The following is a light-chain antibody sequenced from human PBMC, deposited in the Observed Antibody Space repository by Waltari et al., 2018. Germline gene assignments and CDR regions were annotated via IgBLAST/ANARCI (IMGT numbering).Light chain of an antibody. Sequence: EIVLTQSPATPSLSPGERATLFCRASQTVGTYLAWYHQKPGQPPRLLIFDASSRSTGIPAKFRGSGSGTDFTLTVSNLEPEDFAVYFCQQRSSWPYTFGQGTRLEI. CDR3: QQRSSWPYT. J-gene: IGKJ2*01. CDR2: DAS. V-gene: IGKV3-11*01. CDR1: QTVGTY.